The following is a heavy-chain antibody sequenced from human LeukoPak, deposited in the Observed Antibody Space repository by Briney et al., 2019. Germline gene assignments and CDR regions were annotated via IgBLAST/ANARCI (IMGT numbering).Heavy chain of an antibody. D-gene: IGHD4-17*01. V-gene: IGHV1-69*01. CDR1: GGTFSSYA. CDR2: IIPIFGTA. CDR3: ARADDYGDYYFDY. Sequence: EASVKVSCKASGGTFSSYAISWVRQAPGQGLEWMGGIIPIFGTANYAQKFQGRVTITADESTSTAHMELSSLRSEDTAVYYCARADDYGDYYFDYWGQGTLVTVSS. J-gene: IGHJ4*02.